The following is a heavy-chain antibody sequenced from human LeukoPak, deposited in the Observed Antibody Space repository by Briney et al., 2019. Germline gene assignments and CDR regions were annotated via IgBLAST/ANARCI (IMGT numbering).Heavy chain of an antibody. V-gene: IGHV3-48*01. CDR2: ISSSSSTI. CDR3: AREPPVYGDLGIDH. Sequence: HPGGSLRLSCAASGFTFSSYSMNWVRQAPGKGLEWVSCISSSSSTIYYADPVKGRFNIPRDNAKNSLYLQMNSLRAEDTAVYYRAREPPVYGDLGIDHWGGGTLVSVSS. CDR1: GFTFSSYS. J-gene: IGHJ4*02. D-gene: IGHD4-17*01.